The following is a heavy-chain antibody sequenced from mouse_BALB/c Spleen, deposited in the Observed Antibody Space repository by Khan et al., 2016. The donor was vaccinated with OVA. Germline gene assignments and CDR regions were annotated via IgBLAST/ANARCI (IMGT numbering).Heavy chain of an antibody. CDR2: IRTKATGYTT. CDR1: GFTFSDYY. CDR3: TRETVVDNYWYFDV. J-gene: IGHJ1*01. V-gene: IGHV7-3*02. Sequence: EVELVESGGGLVQPGGSLRLSCATSGFTFSDYYMRWVRQPPGKALEWLGFIRTKATGYTTEYSSSVKGRFTIYRYNFTSVLYLQMNTLRAEDSATYYCTRETVVDNYWYFDVWGAGTTVTVSS. D-gene: IGHD1-1*01.